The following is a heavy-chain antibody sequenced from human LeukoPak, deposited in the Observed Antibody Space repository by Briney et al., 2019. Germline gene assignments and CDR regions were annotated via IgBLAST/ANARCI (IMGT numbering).Heavy chain of an antibody. CDR3: AKIAVAGDDAFDI. CDR2: INHSGST. Sequence: PSETLSLTCAVYGGSFSGYYWSWIRQPPGKGLEWIGEINHSGSTNYNPSLKSRVTISVDTSKNQFSLKLSSVTAADTAVYYCAKIAVAGDDAFDIWGQGTMVTVSP. CDR1: GGSFSGYY. J-gene: IGHJ3*02. D-gene: IGHD6-19*01. V-gene: IGHV4-34*01.